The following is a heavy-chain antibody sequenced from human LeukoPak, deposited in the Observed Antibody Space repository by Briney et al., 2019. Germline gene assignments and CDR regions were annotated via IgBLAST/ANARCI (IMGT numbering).Heavy chain of an antibody. Sequence: PSQTLSLTCTVSGGSISSGDYYWSWIRQPPGKGLEWIAYMYYGGSTYYNPSLKSRVTMSADTSKNQFSLKLSSVTAADTAVYYCARVRSSSRRIGDYYYYMDVWGKGTTVTVSS. V-gene: IGHV4-30-4*01. CDR2: MYYGGST. D-gene: IGHD6-6*01. CDR1: GGSISSGDYY. CDR3: ARVRSSSRRIGDYYYYMDV. J-gene: IGHJ6*03.